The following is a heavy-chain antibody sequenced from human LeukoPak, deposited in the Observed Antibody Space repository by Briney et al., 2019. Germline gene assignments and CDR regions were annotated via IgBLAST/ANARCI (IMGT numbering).Heavy chain of an antibody. V-gene: IGHV6-1*01. CDR1: GDSVSSNSAA. Sequence: SQTLSLTCVISGDSVSSNSAAWNWIRLSPSRGLEWLGRTYYRSKWYNDYAVSVKSRITINPDTSKNQFSLQLNSVTPEDTAVYYCARLPRRILGDTADDAFDIWGQGTMVTVSS. J-gene: IGHJ3*02. D-gene: IGHD1-26*01. CDR2: TYYRSKWYN. CDR3: ARLPRRILGDTADDAFDI.